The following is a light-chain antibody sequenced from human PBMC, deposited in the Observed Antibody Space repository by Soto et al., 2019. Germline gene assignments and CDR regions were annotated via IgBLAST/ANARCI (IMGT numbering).Light chain of an antibody. CDR3: QQYVSSPPT. Sequence: EIVLTQTPGTLSLSPGERATLSCRASQTVRSSNLAWYQQKPGQAPRLLIYGASSRAPGVPDRFSASASGADFSLTISRLEPADFAVYYCQQYVSSPPTFGGGTKVDI. V-gene: IGKV3-20*01. CDR2: GAS. J-gene: IGKJ4*01. CDR1: QTVRSSN.